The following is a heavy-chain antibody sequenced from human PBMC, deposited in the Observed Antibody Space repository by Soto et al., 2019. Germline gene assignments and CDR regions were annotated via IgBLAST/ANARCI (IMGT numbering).Heavy chain of an antibody. D-gene: IGHD2-15*01. CDR2: SRNKANSYTT. V-gene: IGHV3-72*01. CDR1: GFTFSDHY. Sequence: VGSLRLSCGASGFTFSDHYMEWVRQAPGKGLEWVGRSRNKANSYTTEYAAYVKGRVTISRDDSKNSLYLQMNSLKTEDTAVYYCARLPRADGWYFDYWGQGTLVTVSS. CDR3: ARLPRADGWYFDY. J-gene: IGHJ4*02.